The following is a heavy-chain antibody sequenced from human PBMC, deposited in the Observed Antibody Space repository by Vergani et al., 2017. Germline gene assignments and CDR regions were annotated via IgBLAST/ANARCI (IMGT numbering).Heavy chain of an antibody. CDR3: AHRPQDGYKIRGAFDI. J-gene: IGHJ3*02. Sequence: QITLKESGPTLVKPTQTLTLTCTFSGFSLSTSGVGVGWIRQPPGKALEWLALIYWDDDKRYSPSLKSRLTITKDTSKNQVVLTMTNMDPVDTATYYCAHRPQDGYKIRGAFDISGQGTMVTVSS. V-gene: IGHV2-5*02. CDR2: IYWDDDK. CDR1: GFSLSTSGVG. D-gene: IGHD5-24*01.